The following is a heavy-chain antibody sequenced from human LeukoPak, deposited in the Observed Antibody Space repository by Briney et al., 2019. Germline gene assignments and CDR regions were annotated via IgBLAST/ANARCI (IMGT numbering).Heavy chain of an antibody. D-gene: IGHD2-15*01. V-gene: IGHV3-48*04. CDR1: GLTFSSYS. CDR3: ARAPGYCSGGSCYGSLAFDI. CDR2: ISSGSSTI. J-gene: IGHJ3*02. Sequence: GGSLRLSCAASGLTFSSYSMNWVRQAPGMGLEWVSYISSGSSTIYYADSVKGRFTISRDNAKNSLYLQMNSLRAEDTAVYYCARAPGYCSGGSCYGSLAFDIWGQGTMVTVS.